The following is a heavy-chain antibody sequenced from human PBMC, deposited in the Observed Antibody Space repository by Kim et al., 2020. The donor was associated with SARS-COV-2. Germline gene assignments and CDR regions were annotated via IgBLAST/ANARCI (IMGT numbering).Heavy chain of an antibody. V-gene: IGHV5-10-1*01. CDR3: ARRAPNYYDILTGANDY. CDR1: GYSFTSYW. D-gene: IGHD3-9*01. J-gene: IGHJ4*02. Sequence: GESLKISCKGSGYSFTSYWISWVRQMPGKGLEWMGRIDPSDSYTNYSPSFQGHVTISADKSISTAYLQWSSLKASDAAMYYCARRAPNYYDILTGANDYWGQGTLVTVSS. CDR2: IDPSDSYT.